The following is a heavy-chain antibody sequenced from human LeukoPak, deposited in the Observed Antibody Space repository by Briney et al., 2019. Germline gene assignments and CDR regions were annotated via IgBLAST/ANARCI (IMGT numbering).Heavy chain of an antibody. V-gene: IGHV3-64*04. D-gene: IGHD4-17*01. J-gene: IGHJ4*02. CDR3: ARDLGDYVPGPLDY. CDR1: GFTFSRYA. CDR2: ISSNGGST. Sequence: GGSLRLSCSASGFTFSRYAMHWVRQAPGKGLEYVSAISSNGGSTYYADSVKGRLTISRDNSKNTLYLQMNSLRAEDTAVYYCARDLGDYVPGPLDYWGQGTLVTVSS.